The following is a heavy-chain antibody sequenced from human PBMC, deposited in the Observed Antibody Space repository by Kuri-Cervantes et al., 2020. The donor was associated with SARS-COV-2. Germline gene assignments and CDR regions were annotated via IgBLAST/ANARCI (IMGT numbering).Heavy chain of an antibody. Sequence: KVSCKVSGYTLTTHWIGWLRQMPGKGLEWMGIIYPSDSDTRYSPSFQGQVIISVDRSINTAYLQWSSLKPSDTAIYYCARRGSATTFLDYWGQGTQVTVSS. CDR1: GYTLTTHW. D-gene: IGHD2-15*01. CDR3: ARRGSATTFLDY. CDR2: IYPSDSDT. V-gene: IGHV5-51*01. J-gene: IGHJ4*02.